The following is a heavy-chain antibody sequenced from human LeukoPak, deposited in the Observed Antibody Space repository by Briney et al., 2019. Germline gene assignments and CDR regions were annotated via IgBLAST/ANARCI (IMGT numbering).Heavy chain of an antibody. V-gene: IGHV4-59*08. Sequence: PSETLSLTCTLSGGSISSYYWSWIRKPPGEALEWIGHMYYSGSTNYNPSLKSRVTISVDTSKNQFSLKVTSVTAADTAVYYCARFGYSYGSVFDYWGQGTLVTVSS. CDR1: GGSISSYY. CDR3: ARFGYSYGSVFDY. J-gene: IGHJ4*02. D-gene: IGHD5-18*01. CDR2: MYYSGST.